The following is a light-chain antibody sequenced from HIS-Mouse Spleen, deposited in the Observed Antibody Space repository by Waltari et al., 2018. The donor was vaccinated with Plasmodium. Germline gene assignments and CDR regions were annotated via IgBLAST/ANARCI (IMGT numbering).Light chain of an antibody. CDR1: SSDVGSYNL. Sequence: QSALTQPASVSGSPGQSTTISCTGTSSDVGSYNLVSWYQQHQGKAPKLMIYEGRKRPAGVSNRFSGSKSGNTASLTISGLQAEDEADYYCCSYAGSSTFPYVFGTGTKVTVL. CDR2: EGR. V-gene: IGLV2-23*03. CDR3: CSYAGSSTFPYV. J-gene: IGLJ1*01.